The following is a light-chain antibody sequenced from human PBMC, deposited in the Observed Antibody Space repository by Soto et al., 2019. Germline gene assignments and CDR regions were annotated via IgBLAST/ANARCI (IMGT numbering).Light chain of an antibody. V-gene: IGKV3-20*01. Sequence: EIVLTQSPGTLSLSPGERATLSCRASQSVSSSSLAWYQQRPGQAPRLLIYGASSRATVIPDRFSGSGSGTDFTLTINRLEPEDFAVYYCQQYGSSPWTFAQGTKLEIK. CDR1: QSVSSSS. J-gene: IGKJ2*02. CDR3: QQYGSSPWT. CDR2: GAS.